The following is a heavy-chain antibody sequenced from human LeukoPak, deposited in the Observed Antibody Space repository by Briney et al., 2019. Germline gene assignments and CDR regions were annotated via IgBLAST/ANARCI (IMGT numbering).Heavy chain of an antibody. Sequence: GGSLRLSCAASGFTFNTYWMSWVRPAPGKGLEWVANINQDGSEKYHLDSVKGRFTISRDNAKNSLYLQMSSLRAEDTAVYYCARARSGYYYYYHGMDVWGQGTTVTVSS. J-gene: IGHJ6*02. CDR2: INQDGSEK. V-gene: IGHV3-7*05. D-gene: IGHD3-22*01. CDR3: ARARSGYYYYYHGMDV. CDR1: GFTFNTYW.